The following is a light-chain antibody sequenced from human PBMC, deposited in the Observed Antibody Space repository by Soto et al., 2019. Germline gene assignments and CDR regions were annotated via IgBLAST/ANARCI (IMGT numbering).Light chain of an antibody. J-gene: IGKJ1*01. Sequence: DIQRPPSPSSLSASVVSIVPITCLASQTISNYLNWYQQKPGKANKLMIYAASSLQSGVTSRFSGSGSGTDFTLTIRSLQPEDFATYYCKQSYSTTRTVGKGTKGDIK. CDR2: AAS. CDR3: KQSYSTTRT. CDR1: QTISNY. V-gene: IGKV1-39*01.